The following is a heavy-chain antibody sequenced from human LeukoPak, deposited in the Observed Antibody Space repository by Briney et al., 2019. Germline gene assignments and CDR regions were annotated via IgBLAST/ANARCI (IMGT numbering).Heavy chain of an antibody. V-gene: IGHV4-34*01. J-gene: IGHJ4*02. D-gene: IGHD5-18*01. CDR3: ARGPGPWESSYGTYDY. CDR2: INHSGST. Sequence: PSETLSLTCAVYGGSFSGYYLSWIRQPPGKGLEWIGEINHSGSTNYNPSLKSRVTISVDTSKNPFYLKLSSVTAADTAVSYCARGPGPWESSYGTYDYWGQGTLVTVSS. CDR1: GGSFSGYY.